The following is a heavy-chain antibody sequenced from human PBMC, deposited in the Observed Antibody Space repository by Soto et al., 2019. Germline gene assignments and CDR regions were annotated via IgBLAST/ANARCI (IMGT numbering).Heavy chain of an antibody. CDR2: LSSDGFGT. D-gene: IGHD3-16*01. CDR1: GFTLSPYW. CDR3: ARDLGGPDY. V-gene: IGHV3-74*03. Sequence: PGGSLRLSCAASGFTLSPYWMHWVRQAPGRGLEWVARLSSDGFGTAYADSVKGRFLISRDTARNTLFLHMNILRHEDTAVYYCARDLGGPDYWGRGTLVTDSS. J-gene: IGHJ4*02.